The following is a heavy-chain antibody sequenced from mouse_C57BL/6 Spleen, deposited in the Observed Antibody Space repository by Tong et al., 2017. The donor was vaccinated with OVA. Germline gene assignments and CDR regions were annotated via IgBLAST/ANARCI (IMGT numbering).Heavy chain of an antibody. D-gene: IGHD2-2*01. J-gene: IGHJ3*01. CDR3: ARSYGYDDAAWFAC. CDR2: ISSGSSTI. V-gene: IGHV5-17*01. CDR1: GFTFSDYG. Sequence: EVQLQESGGDLVKPGGSLKLSCAASGFTFSDYGMHWVRQAPEKGLEWVAYISSGSSTIYYADTVKGRFTISRDNAKNTLFLQMTSLRSEDTAMYYCARSYGYDDAAWFACWGQGTLVTVSA.